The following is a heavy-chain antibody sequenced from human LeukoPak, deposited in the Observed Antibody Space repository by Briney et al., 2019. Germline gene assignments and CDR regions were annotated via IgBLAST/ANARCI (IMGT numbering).Heavy chain of an antibody. CDR2: IIPIFGTA. J-gene: IGHJ6*02. V-gene: IGHV1-69*13. CDR3: ARSVSPLYYYYYGMDV. Sequence: GASVKVSCKASGYTFTSYGISWVRPAPGQGLEWMGGIIPIFGTANYAQKFQGRVTITADESTSTAYMELSSLRSEDTAVYYCARSVSPLYYYYYGMDVWGQGTTVTVSS. D-gene: IGHD4-17*01. CDR1: GYTFTSYG.